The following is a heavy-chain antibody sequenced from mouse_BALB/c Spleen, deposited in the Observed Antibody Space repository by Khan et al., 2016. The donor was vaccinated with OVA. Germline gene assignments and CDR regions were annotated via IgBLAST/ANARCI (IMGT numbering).Heavy chain of an antibody. Sequence: VQLQESGPGLVKPSQSLSLTCSVTGYSITSGYFWNWIRQFPGNKLEWMGYIRYVGNSNYNPSLKNRISITRDTSKNQFFLKLNSLRPEYTATYYCSRGGSSGPAWFAYWGQGTLVTVSA. CDR2: IRYVGNS. J-gene: IGHJ3*01. CDR1: GYSITSGYF. CDR3: SRGGSSGPAWFAY. V-gene: IGHV3-6*02. D-gene: IGHD3-1*01.